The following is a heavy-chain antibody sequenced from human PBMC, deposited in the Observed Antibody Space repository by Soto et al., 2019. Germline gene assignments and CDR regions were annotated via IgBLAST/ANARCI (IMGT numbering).Heavy chain of an antibody. CDR3: ARARDGFDY. J-gene: IGHJ4*02. V-gene: IGHV4-59*04. Sequence: SETLSLTCTVSGGSISSYYWSWIRQPPGKGLEWIGYIYYSGSTYYNPSLKSRVTISVDTSKNQFSLKLSSVTAADTAVYYCARARDGFDYWGQGTLVTVSS. CDR1: GGSISSYY. CDR2: IYYSGST.